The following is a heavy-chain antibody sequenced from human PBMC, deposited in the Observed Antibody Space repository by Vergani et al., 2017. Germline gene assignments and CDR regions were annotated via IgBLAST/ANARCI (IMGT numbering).Heavy chain of an antibody. Sequence: QVQLQESGPGLVKPSQTLSLTCTVSGGSINSHNYYWSWIRQPAGKGLEWIGRIHTSGSTNYNPSLKSRVTMSEDTSKNQFSLNLTSGTAADTAVYFCAGGSCLGGICYKPLFDYWGQGILVTVSS. CDR1: GGSINSHNYY. V-gene: IGHV4-61*02. J-gene: IGHJ4*02. D-gene: IGHD2-15*01. CDR3: AGGSCLGGICYKPLFDY. CDR2: IHTSGST.